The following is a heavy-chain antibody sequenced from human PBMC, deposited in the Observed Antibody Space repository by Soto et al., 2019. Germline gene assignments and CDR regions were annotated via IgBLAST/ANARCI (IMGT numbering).Heavy chain of an antibody. Sequence: SETLPLTCSVSGGSIGSVDHYWAWIRQSPGKGLEWIGSVYYVASPFYNPSLKSRVTMSRDTTKNQFSLNVTSVTATGTAVYYGATIIIPGTRHNDFDPRGQGISVTVS. CDR2: VYYVASP. V-gene: IGHV4-39*01. CDR1: GGSIGSVDHY. CDR3: ATIIIPGTRHNDFDP. J-gene: IGHJ5*02. D-gene: IGHD1-1*01.